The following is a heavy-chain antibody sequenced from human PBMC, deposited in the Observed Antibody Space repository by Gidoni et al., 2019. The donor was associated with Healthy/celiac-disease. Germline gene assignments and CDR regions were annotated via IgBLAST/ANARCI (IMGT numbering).Heavy chain of an antibody. D-gene: IGHD3-10*01. V-gene: IGHV3-30*18. Sequence: QVQLVESGGGVVQPGRSLRLSCAASGFTFSRYGMHWVRQAPGKGLEWVAVISYDGSNKYYADAVKGRFTISRDNSKNTLYLQMNSLRAEDTAVYYCAKDIDLVMVRGGPKYYYGMDVWGQGTTVTVSS. CDR2: ISYDGSNK. CDR1: GFTFSRYG. CDR3: AKDIDLVMVRGGPKYYYGMDV. J-gene: IGHJ6*02.